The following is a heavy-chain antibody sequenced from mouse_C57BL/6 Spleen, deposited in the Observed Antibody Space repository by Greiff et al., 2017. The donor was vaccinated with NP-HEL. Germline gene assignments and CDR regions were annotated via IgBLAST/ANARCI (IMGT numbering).Heavy chain of an antibody. Sequence: VQLKQSGPVLVKPGASVKMSCKASGYTFTDYYMNWVKQSHGKSLEWIGVINPYNGGTSYNQKFKGKATLTVDKSSSTAYMELNSLTSEDSAVYYCAREGQLRLAWFAYWGQGTLVTVSA. CDR3: AREGQLRLAWFAY. V-gene: IGHV1-19*01. D-gene: IGHD3-2*02. CDR1: GYTFTDYY. CDR2: INPYNGGT. J-gene: IGHJ3*01.